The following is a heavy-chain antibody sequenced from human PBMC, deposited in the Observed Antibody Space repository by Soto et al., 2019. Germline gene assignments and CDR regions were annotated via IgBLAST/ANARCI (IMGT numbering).Heavy chain of an antibody. D-gene: IGHD3-10*01. CDR3: ARGRASGSYYLLDY. CDR2: INPNSGNI. V-gene: IGHV1-8*01. J-gene: IGHJ4*02. CDR1: GATFTTYD. Sequence: DSGRIYCKASGATFTTYDMNWVRQAHGHGLEWMGWINPNSGNIGYAQRFQGRVTMTRDTAIRTAYMEVSSLRSDDTAVYYCARGRASGSYYLLDYWGQGTLVTVSS.